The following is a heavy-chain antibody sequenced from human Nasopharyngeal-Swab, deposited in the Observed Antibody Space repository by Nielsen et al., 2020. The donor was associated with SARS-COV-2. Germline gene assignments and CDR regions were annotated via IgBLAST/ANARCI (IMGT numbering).Heavy chain of an antibody. CDR3: ARGYCSSGNCYAKHYGMDV. CDR1: GFRDYS. CDR2: ISSSSSDI. J-gene: IGHJ6*02. V-gene: IGHV3-21*01. Sequence: GESLKISCVDSGFRDYSMNWVRQAPGKGLEWVSSISSSSSDIYYADSVKGRFTISRDSAKNSLYLQMNNLRAEDTAVYYCARGYCSSGNCYAKHYGMDVWGQGTTVTVSS. D-gene: IGHD2-15*01.